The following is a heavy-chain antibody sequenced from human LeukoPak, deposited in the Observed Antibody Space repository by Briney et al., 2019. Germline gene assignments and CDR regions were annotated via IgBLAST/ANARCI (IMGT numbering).Heavy chain of an antibody. J-gene: IGHJ6*02. CDR1: GYTFTSYG. CDR2: FSAYNGNT. D-gene: IGHD3-9*01. Sequence: GASVKVSCKASGYTFTSYGISWVRQAPGQGLEWMGWFSAYNGNTNYAQKLQGRVTMTTDTSTSTAYMELRSLRSDDTAVYYCARDHDILTGPRDYYYYGMDVWGQGTTVTVSS. CDR3: ARDHDILTGPRDYYYYGMDV. V-gene: IGHV1-18*01.